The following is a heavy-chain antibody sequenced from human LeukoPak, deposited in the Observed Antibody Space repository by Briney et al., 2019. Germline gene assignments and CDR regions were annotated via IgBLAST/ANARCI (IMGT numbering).Heavy chain of an antibody. D-gene: IGHD3-10*01. CDR1: SHSMSSGGHS. Sequence: SHTLSLICAVWSHSMSSGGHSWTWVRQPPGKGLEWIENIYYSGSTDYNPSLKSRVTMSVDRSKNQFSLNPSSVTASDTTLDYCAGAKEVTMVRGLIITFYFNYWGQGTLVTVSS. CDR3: AGAKEVTMVRGLIITFYFNY. V-gene: IGHV4-30-2*01. CDR2: IYYSGST. J-gene: IGHJ4*02.